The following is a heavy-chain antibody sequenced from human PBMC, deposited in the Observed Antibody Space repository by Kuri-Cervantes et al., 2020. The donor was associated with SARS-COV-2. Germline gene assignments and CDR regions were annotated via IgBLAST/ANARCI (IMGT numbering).Heavy chain of an antibody. D-gene: IGHD6-13*01. CDR3: VKSSYGGSSSWPDY. V-gene: IGHV3-21*01. CDR2: ISSSSSYI. CDR1: GFTFSSYS. Sequence: ETLSLTCAASGFTFSSYSMNWVRQAPGKGLEWVSSISSSSSYIYYEASVKGRFTISTDNAKSSLYLQMNSLRAEDTAVYYCVKSSYGGSSSWPDYWGHGTLVTVSS. J-gene: IGHJ4*01.